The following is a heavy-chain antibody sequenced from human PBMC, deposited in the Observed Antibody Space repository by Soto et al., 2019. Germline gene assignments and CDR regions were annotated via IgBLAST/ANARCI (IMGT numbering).Heavy chain of an antibody. V-gene: IGHV3-30*18. J-gene: IGHJ6*02. CDR1: GFTFSSYG. CDR2: ISYDGSNK. CDR3: AKGNVLRRRNYYYYYGMDV. D-gene: IGHD1-1*01. Sequence: QVQLVESGGGVVQPGRSLRRSCAASGFTFSSYGMHWVRQAPGKGLEWVAVISYDGSNKYYADSVKGRFTISRDNSKNTLYLQMDSLRAEDTAVYYCAKGNVLRRRNYYYYYGMDVWCQGTTVPVSS.